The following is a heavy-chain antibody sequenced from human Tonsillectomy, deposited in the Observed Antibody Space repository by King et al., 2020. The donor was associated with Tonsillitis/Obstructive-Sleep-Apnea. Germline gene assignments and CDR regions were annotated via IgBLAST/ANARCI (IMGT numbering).Heavy chain of an antibody. CDR1: GGSFSGYY. CDR3: AREYFYHNSGYYDY. CDR2: INHSGST. J-gene: IGHJ4*02. V-gene: IGHV4-34*01. D-gene: IGHD3-22*01. Sequence: VQLQQWGAGLLKPSETLFLTCAVYGGSFSGYYWSWIRQPPGKGLEWIGEINHSGSTNYNPSLKSRVTISLDTSKNQFSLNLNSVTAADTAVYYCAREYFYHNSGYYDYWGQGTLVTVSS.